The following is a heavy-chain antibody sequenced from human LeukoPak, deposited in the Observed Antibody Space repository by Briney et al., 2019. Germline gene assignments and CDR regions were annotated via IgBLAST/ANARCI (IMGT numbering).Heavy chain of an antibody. V-gene: IGHV1-2*02. CDR2: INPNSGGT. J-gene: IGHJ4*02. CDR3: ARGEYSSPEDYFDY. D-gene: IGHD6-6*01. Sequence: ASVKVSCKASGYTFTAYYMHWVRQAPGQGLEWMGWINPNSGGTNYAQKFQGRVTMTRDTSINTAFMELSRLSSDDTAVYYCARGEYSSPEDYFDYWGQGTLVTVSS. CDR1: GYTFTAYY.